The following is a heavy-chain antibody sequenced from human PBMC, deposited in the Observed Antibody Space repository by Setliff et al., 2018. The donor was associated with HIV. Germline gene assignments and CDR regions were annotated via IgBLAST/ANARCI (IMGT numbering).Heavy chain of an antibody. J-gene: IGHJ3*02. V-gene: IGHV1-2*02. CDR2: IHPNRGGT. Sequence: ASVKVSCKASGYTFSDYFIHWMRQAPGQGLEWMGWIHPNRGGTNYAQKFQGRVTMTRDTSITTAYMELSRLSSDDTAFYYCAKDLDSSGPDGFDIWGQGTMVTVSS. CDR1: GYTFSDYF. CDR3: AKDLDSSGPDGFDI. D-gene: IGHD3-22*01.